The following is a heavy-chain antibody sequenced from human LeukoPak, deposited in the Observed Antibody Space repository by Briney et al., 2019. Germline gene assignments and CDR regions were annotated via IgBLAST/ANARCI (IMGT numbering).Heavy chain of an antibody. V-gene: IGHV4-34*01. J-gene: IGHJ5*02. CDR2: INHSGST. Sequence: SETLSLTCAVYGGSLSGYYWSWIRQPPGKGLEWIGEINHSGSTYYNPSLKTRVTISVDTSKNQFSLKLSSVTAADTAVYYCARGQILFDPWGQGTLVTVSS. CDR1: GGSLSGYY. CDR3: ARGQILFDP.